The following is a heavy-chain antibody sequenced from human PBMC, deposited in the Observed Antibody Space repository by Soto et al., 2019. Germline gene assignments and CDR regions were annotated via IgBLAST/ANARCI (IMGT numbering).Heavy chain of an antibody. V-gene: IGHV1-18*01. D-gene: IGHD1-7*01. J-gene: IGHJ6*02. CDR3: ARDRGWNYLGYYYYYGMDV. CDR1: GYTFTSYG. CDR2: ISAYNGNT. Sequence: ASVKVSCKASGYTFTSYGISWVRQAPGQGLEWMGWISAYNGNTNYAQKLQGRVTMTTDTSTSTAYMELRSLRSDDTAVYYCARDRGWNYLGYYYYYGMDVWGQGTTVTVSS.